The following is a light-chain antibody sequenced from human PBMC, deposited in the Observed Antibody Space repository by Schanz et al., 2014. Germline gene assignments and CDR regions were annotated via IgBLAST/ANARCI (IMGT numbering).Light chain of an antibody. CDR3: QQYDSSALT. CDR1: QSLSSNS. Sequence: EIVLTQSPGTLSLSPGERATLSCRASQSLSSNSLAWYQLRPGQAPRLLIHYASARATGTPDRFSGSGSGTDFTLTINRLEPEDFAVYYCQQYDSSALTFGGGTRVEIK. J-gene: IGKJ4*01. CDR2: YAS. V-gene: IGKV3-20*01.